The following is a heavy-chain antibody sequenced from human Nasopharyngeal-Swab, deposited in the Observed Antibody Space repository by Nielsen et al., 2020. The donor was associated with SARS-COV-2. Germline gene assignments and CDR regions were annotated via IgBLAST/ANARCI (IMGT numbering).Heavy chain of an antibody. CDR2: ISYDGSNK. Sequence: GGSLRLSCAASGSTFSSYAMHWVRQAPGKGLEWVAVISYDGSNKYYADSVKGRFTISRDNSKNTLYLQMNSLRAEDTAVYYCARDLSFGEIFDYWGQGTLVTVSS. CDR1: GSTFSSYA. D-gene: IGHD3-10*01. V-gene: IGHV3-30-3*01. CDR3: ARDLSFGEIFDY. J-gene: IGHJ4*02.